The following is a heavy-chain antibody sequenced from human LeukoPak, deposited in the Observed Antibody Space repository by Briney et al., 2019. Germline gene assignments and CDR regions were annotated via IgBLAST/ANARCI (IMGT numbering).Heavy chain of an antibody. D-gene: IGHD2-2*01. CDR1: GGTFSSYA. V-gene: IGHV1-18*01. CDR3: ARDLPPTYCSSTSCHRGYYYGMDV. Sequence: EASVKVSCKASGGTFSSYAISWVRQAPGQGLEWMGWISAYNGNTNYAQKLQGRVTMTTDTSTSTAYMELRSLRSDDTAVYYCARDLPPTYCSSTSCHRGYYYGMDVWGQGTTVTVSS. CDR2: ISAYNGNT. J-gene: IGHJ6*02.